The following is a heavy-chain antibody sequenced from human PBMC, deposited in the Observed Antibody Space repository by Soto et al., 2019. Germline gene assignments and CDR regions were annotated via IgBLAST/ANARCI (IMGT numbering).Heavy chain of an antibody. J-gene: IGHJ3*02. Sequence: QLQLQESGPGLVKPSETLSLTCTVSGGSISSSSYYWGWIRQPPGKGLEWIGSIYYSGSTYYNPSLKSRVTISVDTSKNQFSLTLSSVTAADTAVYYCARPYCSSTSCYPYDAFDIWGQGTMVTVSS. D-gene: IGHD2-2*01. CDR1: GGSISSSSYY. CDR3: ARPYCSSTSCYPYDAFDI. V-gene: IGHV4-39*01. CDR2: IYYSGST.